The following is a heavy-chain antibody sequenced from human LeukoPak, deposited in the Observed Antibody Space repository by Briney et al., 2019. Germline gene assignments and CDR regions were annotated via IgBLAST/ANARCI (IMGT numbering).Heavy chain of an antibody. D-gene: IGHD6-19*01. J-gene: IGHJ1*01. Sequence: GGSLRLSCEASGYSFNAYAMSWVRQAPGKGLEWVSSITGDRNTIIYADSVKGRFTISRDNSKNMVYLQMNSLRAEDTAVYYCAKGGAMADKYYQEWGQGTLVTVSS. CDR2: ITGDRNTI. CDR1: GYSFNAYA. CDR3: AKGGAMADKYYQE. V-gene: IGHV3-23*01.